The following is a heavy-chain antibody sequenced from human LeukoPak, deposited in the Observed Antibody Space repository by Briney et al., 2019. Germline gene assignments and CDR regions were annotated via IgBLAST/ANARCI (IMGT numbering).Heavy chain of an antibody. CDR2: IRSKANSYAT. J-gene: IGHJ4*02. CDR3: TTDPQEWELLLRDY. D-gene: IGHD1-26*01. CDR1: GFTLSGSA. Sequence: GGSLRLSCAASGFTLSGSAMHWVRQASGKGLEWVGRIRSKANSYATAYAASVKGRFTISRDDSKNTLYLQMNSLKTEDTAVYYCTTDPQEWELLLRDYWGQGTLVTVSS. V-gene: IGHV3-73*01.